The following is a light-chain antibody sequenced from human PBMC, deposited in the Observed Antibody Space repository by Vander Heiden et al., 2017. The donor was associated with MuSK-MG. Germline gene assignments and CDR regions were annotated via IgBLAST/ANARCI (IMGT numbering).Light chain of an antibody. CDR3: QHRSNGAPWT. Sequence: EIVLTQAPASLSLSPGERATLSCRASQSVSSFLTWFQQKPGQAPRLLIYDASKRATGIPARFSGRGSGTDFTLTISSLEPEDFAVYYCQHRSNGAPWTFGQGTRVEI. J-gene: IGKJ1*01. CDR2: DAS. CDR1: QSVSSF. V-gene: IGKV3-11*01.